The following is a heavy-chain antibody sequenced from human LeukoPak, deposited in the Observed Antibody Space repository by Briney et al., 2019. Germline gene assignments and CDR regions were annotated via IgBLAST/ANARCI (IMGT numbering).Heavy chain of an antibody. J-gene: IGHJ6*03. Sequence: SETLSLTCTVSGGSISSSSYYWGWIRQPPGKGLEWIGSIYYSGSTNYNPSLKSRVTISVDTSKNQFSLKLSSLTAADAAVYYCARVSGPRGSSTTVEDYYYYMDVWGKGTTVTTSS. V-gene: IGHV4-39*07. CDR1: GGSISSSSYY. CDR2: IYYSGST. D-gene: IGHD1-26*01. CDR3: ARVSGPRGSSTTVEDYYYYMDV.